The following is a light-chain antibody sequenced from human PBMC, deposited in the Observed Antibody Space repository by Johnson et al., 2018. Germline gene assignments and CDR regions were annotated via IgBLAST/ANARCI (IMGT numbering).Light chain of an antibody. Sequence: QSVLTQPPSVSAAPGQKVTISCSGSSSNIGNNYVSWYQQLPGTAPKLLIYENNKRPSGIPDRFSGSKSGTSATLGITGLQTGDAADYYCGTWDSSLIAGNVFGTRTKVTVL. J-gene: IGLJ1*01. CDR2: ENN. CDR1: SSNIGNNY. CDR3: GTWDSSLIAGNV. V-gene: IGLV1-51*02.